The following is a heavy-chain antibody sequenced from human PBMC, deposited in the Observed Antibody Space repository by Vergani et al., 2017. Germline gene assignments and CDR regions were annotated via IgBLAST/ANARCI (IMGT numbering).Heavy chain of an antibody. D-gene: IGHD2/OR15-2a*01. CDR1: TGPISSVGYY. J-gene: IGHJ4*02. CDR3: ARADHYTYYPDY. CDR2: IYHSGST. V-gene: IGHV4-31*03. Sequence: QVQLQESGPGLVKPSQTLSLTCTVSTGPISSVGYYWSWIRQHPGKGLEWIGYIYHSGSTYYNPSLQSRITVSVDTSRNQFSLNLSSVTAADTAVYYCARADHYTYYPDYWGQGTLVTVSS.